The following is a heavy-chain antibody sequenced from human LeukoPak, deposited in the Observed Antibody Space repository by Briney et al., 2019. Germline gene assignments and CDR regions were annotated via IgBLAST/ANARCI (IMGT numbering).Heavy chain of an antibody. D-gene: IGHD6-13*01. J-gene: IGHJ4*02. CDR3: AREGSGISSPMAY. Sequence: ASVKVSCEASGGSFSTYAVSWVRQAPGQGLEWMGRIYPMLGVDNYAQRFQGRVTITADKSTGTAYMELNSLTSEDTAVYYCAREGSGISSPMAYWGQGTLVTVSS. V-gene: IGHV1-69*04. CDR2: IYPMLGVD. CDR1: GGSFSTYA.